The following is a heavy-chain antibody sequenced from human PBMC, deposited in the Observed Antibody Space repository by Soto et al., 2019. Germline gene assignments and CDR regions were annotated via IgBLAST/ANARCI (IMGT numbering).Heavy chain of an antibody. J-gene: IGHJ4*02. Sequence: QVQLQESGPGLVKPSQALSLTCTVSGGSISSGDPYWSWIRQHPGKGLEMIGYIYYSGSTYYNPSLKSRVTISLDTSKNQFSLNLTSVTAADTAVYYCARYVPPDFDYWGQGTLVTVSS. CDR2: IYYSGST. V-gene: IGHV4-31*03. D-gene: IGHD2-2*01. CDR3: ARYVPPDFDY. CDR1: GGSISSGDPY.